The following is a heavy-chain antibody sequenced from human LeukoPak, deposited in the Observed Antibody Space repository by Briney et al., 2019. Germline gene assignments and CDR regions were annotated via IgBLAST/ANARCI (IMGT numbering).Heavy chain of an antibody. CDR1: GGSFSGYY. CDR2: INHSGST. D-gene: IGHD6-13*01. CDR3: ARGGPSAAAGRTYPDY. V-gene: IGHV4-34*01. J-gene: IGHJ4*02. Sequence: PSETLSLTCAVYGGSFSGYYWSWIRQPPGKGLEWIGEINHSGSTNYNPSLESRVTISVDTSKNQFSLKLSSVTAADTAVYYCARGGPSAAAGRTYPDYWGQGTLVTVPS.